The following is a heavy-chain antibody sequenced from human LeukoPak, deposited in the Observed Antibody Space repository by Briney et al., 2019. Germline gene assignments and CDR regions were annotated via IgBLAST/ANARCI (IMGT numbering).Heavy chain of an antibody. V-gene: IGHV4-38-2*02. CDR2: IYHSGSS. D-gene: IGHD2-2*01. J-gene: IGHJ3*02. CDR3: ARVGYCSSTSCYDGAFDI. CDR1: GYSISSGYY. Sequence: SETLSLTCPVSGYSISSGYYWGWIRQPPGKGLEWIGTIYHSGSSSHNPSLKSRVTISVDTSKNQFSLKLSSVTAADTAVYYCARVGYCSSTSCYDGAFDIWGQGTMVTVSS.